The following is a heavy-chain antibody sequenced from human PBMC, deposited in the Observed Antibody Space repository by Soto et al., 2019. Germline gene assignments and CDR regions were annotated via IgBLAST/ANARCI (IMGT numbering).Heavy chain of an antibody. CDR2: IDPDGSQK. J-gene: IGHJ4*02. CDR3: ARDMGPSGAYGY. CDR1: GFTFSTYW. Sequence: EVQLVDSGGDLVQPGGSLRLSCAASGFTFSTYWMSWVRQAPGKGLEWVANIDPDGSQKYYVVSVKGRFTISRDNAKNSLYPQMNSPRAQDTAVYYCARDMGPSGAYGYWGQGTLVTVSS. V-gene: IGHV3-7*03. D-gene: IGHD1-26*01.